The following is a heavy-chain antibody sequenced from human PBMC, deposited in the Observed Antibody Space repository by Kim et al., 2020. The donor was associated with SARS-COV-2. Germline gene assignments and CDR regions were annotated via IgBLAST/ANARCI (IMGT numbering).Heavy chain of an antibody. CDR3: AKDMGAVPAAHFDY. V-gene: IGHV3-9*01. D-gene: IGHD2-2*01. CDR2: ISWNIGSI. Sequence: GGSLRLSCAASGFTFGDYAMHWVRQAPGKGLEWVSGISWNIGSIGYADSVKGRFTISRDNAKNSLYLQMNSLRAEDTALYYCAKDMGAVPAAHFDYWGQGTLVTVSS. J-gene: IGHJ4*02. CDR1: GFTFGDYA.